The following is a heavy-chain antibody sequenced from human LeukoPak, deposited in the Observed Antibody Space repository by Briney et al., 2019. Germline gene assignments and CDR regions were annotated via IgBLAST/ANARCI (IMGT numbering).Heavy chain of an antibody. Sequence: PGGSLRLSCAASGFMFGAYGMQWGRQAPGQGLEWVAVISFNGGTTYADSVRGRFTISRDNSNNSLYLQLNSLGLEDTAVYYCAKETTQYSSGWFLDSWGQGTLVTVSS. V-gene: IGHV3-30*18. J-gene: IGHJ4*02. CDR1: GFMFGAYG. CDR3: AKETTQYSSGWFLDS. CDR2: ISFNGGT. D-gene: IGHD6-19*01.